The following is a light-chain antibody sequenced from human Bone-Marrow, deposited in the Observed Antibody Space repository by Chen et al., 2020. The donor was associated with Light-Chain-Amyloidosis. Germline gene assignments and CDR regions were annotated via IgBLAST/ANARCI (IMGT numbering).Light chain of an antibody. V-gene: IGLV3-21*02. CDR2: DDS. CDR1: NIGSTS. CDR3: QVWERSSDRPV. Sequence: SYVLTQPSSVSVAPGQTATIACGGNNIGSTSVHWYQQTPGQAPLLVGYDDSDRPSGLPERLSGSNSGNTATLTISRVEAGDEAYYYCQVWERSSDRPVFGGGTKLTVL. J-gene: IGLJ3*02.